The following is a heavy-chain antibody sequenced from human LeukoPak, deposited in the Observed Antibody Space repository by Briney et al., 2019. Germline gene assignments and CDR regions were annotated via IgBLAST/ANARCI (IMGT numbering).Heavy chain of an antibody. D-gene: IGHD1-26*01. Sequence: ASVKVSCKASGYTFTGYYMHWVRQAPGQGLEWMGWINPNSGGTNYAQKFQGRVTMTRNTSISTAYMELSSLRSEDTAVYYCARGPPTYSGSYWGQGTLVTVSS. J-gene: IGHJ4*02. CDR3: ARGPPTYSGSY. CDR2: INPNSGGT. CDR1: GYTFTGYY. V-gene: IGHV1-2*02.